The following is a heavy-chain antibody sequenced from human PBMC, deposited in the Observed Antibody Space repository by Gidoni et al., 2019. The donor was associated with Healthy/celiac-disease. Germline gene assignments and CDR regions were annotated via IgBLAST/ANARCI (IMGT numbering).Heavy chain of an antibody. CDR3: ARQVGDGYNTNWFDP. CDR1: GGSISSSSYY. V-gene: IGHV4-39*01. D-gene: IGHD5-12*01. CDR2: IYYSGST. J-gene: IGHJ5*02. Sequence: QLQLQESGPGLVKPSETLSLTCTVSGGSISSSSYYWGWIRQPPGQGLEWIGSIYYSGSTYYNPSLKSRVTISVDTSKNQFSLKLSSVTAADTAVYYCARQVGDGYNTNWFDPWGQGTLVTVSS.